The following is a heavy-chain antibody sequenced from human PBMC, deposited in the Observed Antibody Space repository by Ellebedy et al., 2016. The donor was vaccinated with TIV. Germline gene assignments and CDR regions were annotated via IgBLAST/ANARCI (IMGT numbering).Heavy chain of an antibody. CDR2: INPNSGGT. J-gene: IGHJ4*02. D-gene: IGHD3-10*01. V-gene: IGHV1-2*02. Sequence: ASVKVSXKASGYTFTGYYMHWVRQAPGQGLEWMGWINPNSGGTNYAQKFQGRVTMTRDTSISTAYMELRSLRSDDTAVYYCASSRGFGELLDYWGQGTLVTVSS. CDR1: GYTFTGYY. CDR3: ASSRGFGELLDY.